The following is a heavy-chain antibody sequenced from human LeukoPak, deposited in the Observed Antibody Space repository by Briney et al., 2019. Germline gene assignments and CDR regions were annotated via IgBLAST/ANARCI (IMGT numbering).Heavy chain of an antibody. V-gene: IGHV3-9*03. Sequence: GGSLRLSCAASGFTFDDYAVHWVRQAPGKGLEWVSGISWNSGSIGYADSVKGRFTISRDNAKNSLYLQMNSLRAEDIALYYCAKENSNYAYFDYWGQGTLVTVSS. CDR1: GFTFDDYA. D-gene: IGHD4-11*01. CDR3: AKENSNYAYFDY. CDR2: ISWNSGSI. J-gene: IGHJ4*02.